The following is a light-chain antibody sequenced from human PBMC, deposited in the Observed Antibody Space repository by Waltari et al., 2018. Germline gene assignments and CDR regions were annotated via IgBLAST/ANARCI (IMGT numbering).Light chain of an antibody. CDR2: AAS. J-gene: IGKJ1*01. V-gene: IGKV1-8*01. Sequence: AIRMTQSPSSLSESTGDRVTITCRASQGISSYLAWYQQKPGKAPKLLIHAASTLQSGVPSRVSGSGSGTDFTLTISCLQSEDFATYYCQQYYSYPPWTFGQGTKVEIK. CDR1: QGISSY. CDR3: QQYYSYPPWT.